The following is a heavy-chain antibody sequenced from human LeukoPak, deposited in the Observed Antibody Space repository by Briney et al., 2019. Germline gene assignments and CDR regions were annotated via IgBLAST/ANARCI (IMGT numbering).Heavy chain of an antibody. Sequence: QPGGSLRLSCAASGFTFSSYARSWVRQAPGKGLEWVSAISGSGGSTYYADSVKGRFTISRDNSKNTLYLQMNSLRAEDTAVYYCAKSGALLLWFGELLNYFDYRGQGTLVTVSS. V-gene: IGHV3-23*01. CDR3: AKSGALLLWFGELLNYFDY. D-gene: IGHD3-10*01. CDR1: GFTFSSYA. J-gene: IGHJ4*02. CDR2: ISGSGGST.